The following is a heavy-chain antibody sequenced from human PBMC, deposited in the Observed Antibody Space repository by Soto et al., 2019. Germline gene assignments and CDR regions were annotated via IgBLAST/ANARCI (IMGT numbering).Heavy chain of an antibody. CDR1: GGSISSGGYY. V-gene: IGHV4-31*03. D-gene: IGHD3-3*01. CDR3: ARASSGLRDYDFWSGYYVPPYYFDY. CDR2: IYYSGST. J-gene: IGHJ4*02. Sequence: QVQLQESGPGLVKPSQTLSLTCTVSGGSISSGGYYWSWIRQHPGKGLEWIGYIYYSGSTYYNPSLKSRVTLSVDTSKNQFSLKLSSVTAADTAVYYCARASSGLRDYDFWSGYYVPPYYFDYWGQGTLVTVSS.